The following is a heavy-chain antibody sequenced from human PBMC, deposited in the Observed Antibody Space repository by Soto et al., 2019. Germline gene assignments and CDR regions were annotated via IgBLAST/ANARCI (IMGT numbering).Heavy chain of an antibody. CDR3: ARDRYADSSGFYFESGY. CDR2: IIPLFNTS. CDR1: GYTFTSYG. Sequence: GASVKVSCKASGYTFTSYGISWVRQAPGQGLEWMGGIIPLFNTSKYAQKFQGRVTITADESTSTAYMELSSLTSEDTAFYYCARDRYADSSGFYFESGYWG. D-gene: IGHD3-22*01. J-gene: IGHJ4*01. V-gene: IGHV1-69*13.